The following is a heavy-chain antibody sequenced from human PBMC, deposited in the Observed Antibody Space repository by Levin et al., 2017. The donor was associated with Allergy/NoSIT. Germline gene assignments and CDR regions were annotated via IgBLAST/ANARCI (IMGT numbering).Heavy chain of an antibody. Sequence: QPGGSLRLSCEASGFAFSSFGMHWVRQAPGKGLEWAAYISRDGNDRYYSDSLKGRITISRDNSKNTLYLEVSRLRGDDTGVYFCAKPSTPYGREKFDLWGQGALVTVSS. CDR1: GFAFSSFG. CDR3: AKPSTPYGREKFDL. V-gene: IGHV3-30*18. D-gene: IGHD3-9*01. J-gene: IGHJ4*02. CDR2: ISRDGNDR.